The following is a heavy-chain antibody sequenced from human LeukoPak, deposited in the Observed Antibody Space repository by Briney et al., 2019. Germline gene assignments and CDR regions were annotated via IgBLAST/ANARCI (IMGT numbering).Heavy chain of an antibody. CDR2: IYYSGST. J-gene: IGHJ6*03. D-gene: IGHD4-11*01. V-gene: IGHV4-59*02. CDR1: RGSVSSDY. CDR3: ARGNTVTTPYYYYYYMDV. Sequence: SETLSLTCSVSRGSVSSDYWTWIRQPPGKGLEWIGYIYYSGSTNYNPSLKSRVTISVDTSKNQFSLKLSSVTAADTAVYYCARGNTVTTPYYYYYYMDVWGKGTTVTVSS.